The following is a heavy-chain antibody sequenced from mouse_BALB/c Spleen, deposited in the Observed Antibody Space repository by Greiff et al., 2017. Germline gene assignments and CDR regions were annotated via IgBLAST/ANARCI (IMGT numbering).Heavy chain of an antibody. CDR2: IDPETGGT. Sequence: VQLVESGAELVRPGASVTLSCKASGYTFTDYEMHWVKQTPVHGLEWIGAIDPETGGTAYNQKFKGKATLTADKSSSTAYMELRSLTSEDSAVYYCTREGFLYRPYAMDYWGQGTSVTVSS. V-gene: IGHV1-15*01. J-gene: IGHJ4*01. CDR1: GYTFTDYE. CDR3: TREGFLYRPYAMDY.